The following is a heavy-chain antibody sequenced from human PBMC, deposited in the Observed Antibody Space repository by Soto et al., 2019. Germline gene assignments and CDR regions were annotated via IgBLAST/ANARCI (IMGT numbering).Heavy chain of an antibody. CDR1: GGSISSSSYY. V-gene: IGHV4-39*01. J-gene: IGHJ4*02. CDR2: IYYSGST. D-gene: IGHD1-26*01. Sequence: SETLSLTCTVSGGSISSSSYYWGWIRQPPGKGLEWIGSIYYSGSTYYNPSLKSRVTISVDTSKNQFSLKLSSVTAADTAVYYCAGHSRWWEPLYYFDYWGQGTLVTVSS. CDR3: AGHSRWWEPLYYFDY.